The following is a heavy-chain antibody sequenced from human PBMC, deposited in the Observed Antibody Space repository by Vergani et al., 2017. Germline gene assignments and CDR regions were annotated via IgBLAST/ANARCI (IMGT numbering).Heavy chain of an antibody. CDR1: GFTFSSYG. Sequence: QVQLVESGGGVVQPGRSLRLSCAASGFTFSSYGMHWVRQAPGKGLEWVAVISYDGCNKYYADSVKGRFTISRDNSKNTLYLQMNSLRAEDTAVYYCAKDGGMVYRLNYFDYWGQGTLVTVSS. CDR2: ISYDGCNK. J-gene: IGHJ4*02. D-gene: IGHD2-8*01. V-gene: IGHV3-30*18. CDR3: AKDGGMVYRLNYFDY.